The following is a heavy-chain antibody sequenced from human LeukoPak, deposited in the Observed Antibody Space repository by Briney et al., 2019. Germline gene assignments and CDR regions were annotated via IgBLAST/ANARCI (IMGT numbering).Heavy chain of an antibody. CDR1: GFTFSSYG. CDR3: AKDSSTSSWYTDALDI. Sequence: GGSLRLSCAASGFTFSSYGMHWVRQAPGKGLEWVAFIRYDGSNKYYADSVKGRFTISRGSSKNTLYLQMDSLRAEDTAVYYCAKDSSTSSWYTDALDIWGQGTTVTVSP. J-gene: IGHJ3*02. D-gene: IGHD6-13*01. V-gene: IGHV3-30*02. CDR2: IRYDGSNK.